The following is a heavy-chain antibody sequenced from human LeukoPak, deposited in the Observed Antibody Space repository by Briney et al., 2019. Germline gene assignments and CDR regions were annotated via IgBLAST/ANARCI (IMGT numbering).Heavy chain of an antibody. D-gene: IGHD3-3*01. V-gene: IGHV3-23*01. CDR1: GFTFSNYA. J-gene: IGHJ4*02. Sequence: GGSLRLSCAASGFTFSNYAMSWVRQAPGKGLEWVAAISSSGGNTNYADSVKGRFTISRDNSKNTLYLEMYSLRAEDTAVYYCATYSDFWSAYFVYWGQGALVTVSS. CDR2: ISSSGGNT. CDR3: ATYSDFWSAYFVY.